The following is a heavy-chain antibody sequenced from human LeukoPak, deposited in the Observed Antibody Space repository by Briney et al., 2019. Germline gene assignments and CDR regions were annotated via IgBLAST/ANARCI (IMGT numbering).Heavy chain of an antibody. J-gene: IGHJ4*02. D-gene: IGHD5-18*01. V-gene: IGHV4-31*03. Sequence: PSETLSLTCTVSGGSISSGGYYWSWIRQHPGKGLEWIGYIYYSGSTYYNPSLKSRVTISVDTSKNQFSLKLTSVTAADTAVYYCARVSPVGTAMAYYFDYWAREPWSPSPQ. CDR3: ARVSPVGTAMAYYFDY. CDR2: IYYSGST. CDR1: GGSISSGGYY.